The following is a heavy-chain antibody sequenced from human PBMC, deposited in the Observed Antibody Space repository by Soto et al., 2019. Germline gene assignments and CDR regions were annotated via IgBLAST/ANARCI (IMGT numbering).Heavy chain of an antibody. V-gene: IGHV3-48*04. CDR3: ARDRCGGSCYSSHYYYGMDV. D-gene: IGHD2-15*01. CDR1: GFTFSSHS. J-gene: IGHJ6*02. Sequence: PGGSLRLSCAASGFTFSSHSMDWVRQAPGKGLEWVSYISSSSNAIYYADSVKGRFTISRDNAKNSLYLQMNSLRAEDTAVYYCARDRCGGSCYSSHYYYGMDVWGQGTTVTVSS. CDR2: ISSSSNAI.